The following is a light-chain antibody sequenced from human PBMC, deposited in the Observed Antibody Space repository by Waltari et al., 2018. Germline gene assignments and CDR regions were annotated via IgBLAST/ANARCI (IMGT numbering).Light chain of an antibody. CDR2: AAS. J-gene: IGKJ1*01. V-gene: IGKV1-17*03. CDR1: QDINNY. Sequence: DIQMTQSPSAMSASVGDRVTITCRASQDINNYLAWCQQKPGQAPQRLIYAASNLQSGVPSRFRGGGSGTEFTLIISSLQPEDFATYYCLHHHSFPRTFGQGTKVEI. CDR3: LHHHSFPRT.